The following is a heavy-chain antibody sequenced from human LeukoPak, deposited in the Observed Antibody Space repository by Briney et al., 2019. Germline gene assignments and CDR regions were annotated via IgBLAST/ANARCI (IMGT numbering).Heavy chain of an antibody. V-gene: IGHV3-23*01. CDR1: GFTFNGYT. J-gene: IGHJ4*02. CDR3: AKRLYGSGSYSNHDY. CDR2: ISGSGAST. Sequence: GGSLRLSCAASGFTFNGYTMTWVRQAPGKGLEWVSTISGSGASTYYADSVKGRFTISRDNSKTTLYPQMNSLRAEDTAVYYCAKRLYGSGSYSNHDYWGQGTLVTVSS. D-gene: IGHD3-10*01.